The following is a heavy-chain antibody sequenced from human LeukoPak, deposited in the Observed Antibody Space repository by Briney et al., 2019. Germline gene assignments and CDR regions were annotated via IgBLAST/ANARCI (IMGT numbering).Heavy chain of an antibody. CDR2: IYYSGST. Sequence: PSETLSLTCTVFGGSISSRSYYWGWIRQPPGKGLEYIGNIYYSGSTYQNPSLKSRVTISADTSKNQFSLKLTSVTAADTAVYYCARSSVSGTYSGGYWGQGILVTVSS. CDR3: ARSSVSGTYSGGY. J-gene: IGHJ4*02. V-gene: IGHV4-39*07. D-gene: IGHD3-10*01. CDR1: GGSISSRSYY.